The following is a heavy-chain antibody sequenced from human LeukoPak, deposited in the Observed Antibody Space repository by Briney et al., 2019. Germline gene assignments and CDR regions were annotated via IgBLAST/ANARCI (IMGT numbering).Heavy chain of an antibody. V-gene: IGHV4-59*01. CDR1: GGSISSYY. Sequence: SETLSLTCTVSGGSISSYYWSWLRQPPGKGLEWIGYIYYSGSTNYNPSLKSRVTMSVDTSKNQFSLKLSSVTAADTAVYYCARGEYQLDYWGQGTLVTVSS. CDR3: ARGEYQLDY. J-gene: IGHJ4*02. D-gene: IGHD2-2*01. CDR2: IYYSGST.